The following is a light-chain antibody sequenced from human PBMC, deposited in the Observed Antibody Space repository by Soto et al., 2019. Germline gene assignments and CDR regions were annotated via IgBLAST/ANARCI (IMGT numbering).Light chain of an antibody. CDR1: QSISSW. CDR3: QQFNTSPWP. CDR2: KAS. J-gene: IGKJ1*01. V-gene: IGKV1-5*03. Sequence: DNKMTLSASTLSASVGDRVTISCRASQSISSWLAWYQQKPGKAPKLLIYKASSLESGVPSRFSGSGSGTEFTLTISSLQPDDFATYYCQQFNTSPWPFGQGTKVDI.